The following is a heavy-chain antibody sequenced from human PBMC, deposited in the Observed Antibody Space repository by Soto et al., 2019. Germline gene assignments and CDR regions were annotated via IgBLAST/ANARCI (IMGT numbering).Heavy chain of an antibody. CDR2: IYYTGST. CDR3: ARHNSFIVAHLTFDS. D-gene: IGHD2-21*01. Sequence: QLQLQESGPGLVKPSETLSLTCSVATDSITYGLHYWGWIRQPPGRGLEWVGSIYYTGSTYYNPSLKSRVTLSVDTSKNQFSLKLTAVAAGDTAVYYCARHNSFIVAHLTFDSWGQGALVTVSS. V-gene: IGHV4-39*01. CDR1: TDSITYGLHY. J-gene: IGHJ4*02.